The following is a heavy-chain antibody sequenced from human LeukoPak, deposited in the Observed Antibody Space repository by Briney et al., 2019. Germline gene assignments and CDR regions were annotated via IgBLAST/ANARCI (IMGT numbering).Heavy chain of an antibody. Sequence: GGSLRLSCAASGFTFSRYSMNWVRQAPGKGLEWVSSISISSSYIYYADSVKGRFTISRDNAKNSLYLQMNSLRAEDTAVYYCAELGITMIGGVWGKGTTVTISS. V-gene: IGHV3-21*01. D-gene: IGHD3-10*02. CDR3: AELGITMIGGV. CDR1: GFTFSRYS. CDR2: ISISSSYI. J-gene: IGHJ6*04.